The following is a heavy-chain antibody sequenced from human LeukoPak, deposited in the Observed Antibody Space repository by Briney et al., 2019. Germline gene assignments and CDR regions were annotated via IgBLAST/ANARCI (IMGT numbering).Heavy chain of an antibody. CDR3: AKGMYYYDSSGYLGDAFDI. J-gene: IGHJ3*02. Sequence: PGGSLRLSCAASGFTFSSYAMSWVRQAPGKGLEWVSAISGSGGSTYYADSVKGRFTISRDNSKNTLYLQMNSLRAEDTAVYYCAKGMYYYDSSGYLGDAFDIWGQGTMVTVSS. V-gene: IGHV3-23*01. CDR2: ISGSGGST. D-gene: IGHD3-22*01. CDR1: GFTFSSYA.